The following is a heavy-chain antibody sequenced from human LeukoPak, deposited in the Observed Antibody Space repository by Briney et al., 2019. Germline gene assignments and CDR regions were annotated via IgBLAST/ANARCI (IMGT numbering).Heavy chain of an antibody. V-gene: IGHV4-39*07. D-gene: IGHD3-9*01. CDR1: GGSISSYY. Sequence: SETLSLTCTVSGGSISSYYWGWIRQPPGKGLEWIGSIYYSGSTYYNPSLKSRVTISVDTSKNQFSLKLSSVTAADTAVYYCARDYDILTGDWDYWGQGTLVTVSS. J-gene: IGHJ4*02. CDR2: IYYSGST. CDR3: ARDYDILTGDWDY.